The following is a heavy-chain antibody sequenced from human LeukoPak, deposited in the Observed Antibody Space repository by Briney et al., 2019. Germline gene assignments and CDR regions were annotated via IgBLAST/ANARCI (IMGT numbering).Heavy chain of an antibody. J-gene: IGHJ3*02. CDR2: IYYSGST. D-gene: IGHD3-10*01. Sequence: IPSETLSLTCTVSGGSISSYYWSWIRQPPGKGLEWIGYIYYSGSTNYNPSLKSRVTISVDTSKNQFSLKLSSVTAADTAVYYCARKASRWFGELFYAFDIWGQGTMVTVSS. V-gene: IGHV4-59*01. CDR1: GGSISSYY. CDR3: ARKASRWFGELFYAFDI.